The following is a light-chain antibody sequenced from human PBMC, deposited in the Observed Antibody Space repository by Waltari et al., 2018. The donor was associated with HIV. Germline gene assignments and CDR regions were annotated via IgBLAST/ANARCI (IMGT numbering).Light chain of an antibody. V-gene: IGLV7-46*02. CDR3: LISYNGVRV. CDR1: TGFITSGQF. Sequence: QAVVTQEPSLSVSPGETVTLTCTSFTGFITSGQFPYWFQMRGGHDPRTLIYDSEKRHAWTPGRFSGSIVGGKATLTLLGAQPEDEGDYFCLISYNGVRVFGGGTKLTV. J-gene: IGLJ3*02. CDR2: DSE.